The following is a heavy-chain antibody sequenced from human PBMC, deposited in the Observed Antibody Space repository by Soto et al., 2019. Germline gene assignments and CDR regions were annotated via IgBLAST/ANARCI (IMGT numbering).Heavy chain of an antibody. CDR1: GVSLTTSGVG. J-gene: IGHJ4*02. CDR2: IYWDDDK. Sequence: QITLRESGPTLVQPTQTLTLTCTLSGVSLTTSGVGVGWIRQPPGKALEWLALIYWDDDKLFSPSLKSRLAITRDTSKTQVVMTMTDMAPVDTAIYYCAHRQRTVVVGAPFDLWGQGSQVTVSS. CDR3: AHRQRTVVVGAPFDL. V-gene: IGHV2-5*02. D-gene: IGHD2-15*01.